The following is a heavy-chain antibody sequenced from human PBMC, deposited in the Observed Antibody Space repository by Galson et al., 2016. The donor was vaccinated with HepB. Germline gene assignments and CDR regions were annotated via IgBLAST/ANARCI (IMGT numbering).Heavy chain of an antibody. D-gene: IGHD5-12*01. CDR3: ARDKGTYSAYDYARYYYYGMDL. J-gene: IGHJ6*02. Sequence: SLRLSCAASGFSFTNYNMNWVRQAPGKGLEWVSSISGSSSYIQYADSVKGRFTISRDNAKNSLYLQMNSLRADDTAVYYCARDKGTYSAYDYARYYYYGMDLWGQGTTVAVSS. CDR1: GFSFTNYN. CDR2: ISGSSSYI. V-gene: IGHV3-21*01.